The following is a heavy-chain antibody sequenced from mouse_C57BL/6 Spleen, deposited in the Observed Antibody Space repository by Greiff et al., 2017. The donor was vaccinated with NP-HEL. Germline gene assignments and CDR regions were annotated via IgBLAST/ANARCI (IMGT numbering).Heavy chain of an antibody. J-gene: IGHJ2*01. CDR2: IDPSDSYT. Sequence: VQLQQPGAELVKPGASVKLSCKASGYTFTSYWMQWVKQRPGQGLEWIGEIDPSDSYTNYNQKFKGKATLTVDTSSSTAYMQLSSLTSEDSAVYYCARAGRVYYFDYWGQGTTLTVSS. CDR1: GYTFTSYW. CDR3: ARAGRVYYFDY. D-gene: IGHD4-1*01. V-gene: IGHV1-50*01.